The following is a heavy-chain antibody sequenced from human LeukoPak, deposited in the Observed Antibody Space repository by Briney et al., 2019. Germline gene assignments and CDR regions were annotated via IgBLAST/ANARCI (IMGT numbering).Heavy chain of an antibody. CDR3: TTVGDHSIQQQLGVDY. V-gene: IGHV3-15*01. D-gene: IGHD6-13*01. J-gene: IGHJ4*02. CDR2: IKSKTDGGTT. CDR1: GFTFSNAW. Sequence: GGSLRLSCAASGFTFSNAWMSWVRQAPGKGLEWVRRIKSKTDGGTTDYAAPVKGRFTISRDDSKNTLYLQMNSLKTEDTAVYYCTTVGDHSIQQQLGVDYWGQGTLVTVSS.